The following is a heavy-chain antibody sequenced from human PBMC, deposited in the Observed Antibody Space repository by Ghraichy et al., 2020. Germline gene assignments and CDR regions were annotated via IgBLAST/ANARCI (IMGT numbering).Heavy chain of an antibody. CDR2: IYYSGST. D-gene: IGHD2-15*01. V-gene: IGHV4-39*01. CDR3: ARLRYCSGGSCRDYYYGMDV. Sequence: SETLSLTCTVSGGSISSSSYYWGWIRQPPGKGLEWIGSIYYSGSTYYNPSLKSRVTISVDTSKNQFSLKLSSVTAADTAVYYCARLRYCSGGSCRDYYYGMDVWGQGTTVTVSS. CDR1: GGSISSSSYY. J-gene: IGHJ6*02.